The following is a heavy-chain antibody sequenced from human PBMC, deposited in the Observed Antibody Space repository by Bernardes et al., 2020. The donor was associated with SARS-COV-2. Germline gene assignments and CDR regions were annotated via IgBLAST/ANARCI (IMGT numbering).Heavy chain of an antibody. CDR1: GFTFLNSA. J-gene: IGHJ6*02. D-gene: IGHD3-9*01. CDR2: VSISGVEP. Sequence: GGSLRLSCTAPGFTFLNSAMTWVRQAPGTGLAWVATVSISGVEPWYADSVKGRFTIFRDNSQNTLYLQLSSLRADDTARYYCVKDPLRYIGWFGLDVWGQGTTVTVS. CDR3: VKDPLRYIGWFGLDV. V-gene: IGHV3-23*01.